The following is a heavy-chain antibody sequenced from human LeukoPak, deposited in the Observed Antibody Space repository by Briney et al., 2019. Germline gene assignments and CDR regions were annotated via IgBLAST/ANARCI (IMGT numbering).Heavy chain of an antibody. Sequence: PSETLSLTCTVSGGSISSYYWSWIRQPPGKGLEWIGYIYYSGSTNYNPSLKSRVTISVDTSKNQFSLKLSSVTAADTAVYYYARRSGGGWGYYFDYWGQGTLVTVSS. CDR2: IYYSGST. CDR1: GGSISSYY. CDR3: ARRSGGGWGYYFDY. V-gene: IGHV4-59*01. J-gene: IGHJ4*02. D-gene: IGHD7-27*01.